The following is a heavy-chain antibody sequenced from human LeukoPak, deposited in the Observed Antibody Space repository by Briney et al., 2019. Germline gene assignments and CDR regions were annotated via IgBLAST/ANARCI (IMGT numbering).Heavy chain of an antibody. V-gene: IGHV3-20*04. CDR1: GFTFDDYG. CDR2: TNWNGGST. CDR3: ARGTYSSSWFLHY. Sequence: GGSLRLSCAASGFTFDDYGMSWVRHVPGKGLEWVSGTNWNGGSTGYADSVKGRFTISRDNAENSLYLQMNSLRAADTALYYCARGTYSSSWFLHYWGQGTLVTVSS. D-gene: IGHD6-13*01. J-gene: IGHJ4*02.